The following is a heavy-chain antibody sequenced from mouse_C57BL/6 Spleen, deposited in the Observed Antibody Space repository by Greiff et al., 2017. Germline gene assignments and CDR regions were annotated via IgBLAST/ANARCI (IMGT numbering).Heavy chain of an antibody. Sequence: QVQLQQPGAELVMPGASVKLSCKASGYTFTSYWMHWVKQRPGQGLEWIGEIDPSDSYTNYNQKFKGKSTLTVDKSSSTAYMQLSSLTSEDSAVYYCARGDGYPLAYWAQGTLVTVSA. CDR1: GYTFTSYW. V-gene: IGHV1-69*01. J-gene: IGHJ3*01. CDR2: IDPSDSYT. CDR3: ARGDGYPLAY. D-gene: IGHD2-3*01.